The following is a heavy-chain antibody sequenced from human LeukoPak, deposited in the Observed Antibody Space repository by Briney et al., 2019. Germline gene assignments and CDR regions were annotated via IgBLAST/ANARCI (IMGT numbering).Heavy chain of an antibody. CDR1: GFTFSNNG. Sequence: GGSLRLSCTASGFTFSNNGMTWVRQAPRKGLEWVSAIVASGSTFTADPVKGRFTISRDNAKNTLYLQMNSLRAEDAGVYYCARGNQQLPRSTPDYWGQGTLVTVSS. J-gene: IGHJ4*02. CDR3: ARGNQQLPRSTPDY. V-gene: IGHV3-69-1*01. CDR2: IVASGST. D-gene: IGHD2-2*01.